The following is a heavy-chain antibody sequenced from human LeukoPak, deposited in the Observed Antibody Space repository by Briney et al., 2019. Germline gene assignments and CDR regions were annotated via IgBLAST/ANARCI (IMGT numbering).Heavy chain of an antibody. CDR1: GFTFSSYS. Sequence: GGSLRLSCAASGFTFSSYSMNWVRQAPGKGLELVSSIRSSSSYIYYADSVKGRFTISRDNAKNSLYLQMNSLRAEDTAVYYCARDYYGDYYFDYWGQGTLVTVSS. CDR3: ARDYYGDYYFDY. J-gene: IGHJ4*02. D-gene: IGHD4-17*01. V-gene: IGHV3-21*01. CDR2: IRSSSSYI.